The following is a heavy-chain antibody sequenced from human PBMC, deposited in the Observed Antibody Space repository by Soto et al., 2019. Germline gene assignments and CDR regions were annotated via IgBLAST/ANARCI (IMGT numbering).Heavy chain of an antibody. Sequence: EVQLVESGGGLIQPGGSLRLSCAASGFTVSSNYMSWVRQAPGKGLEWFSVIYSGGSTYYSDYVKNRFTISRKNSKNKRYLQMNSLRAEHTAVYYCARGLGYCSSTSCYRGEDYWGQGTLVTVSS. CDR2: IYSGGST. J-gene: IGHJ4*02. D-gene: IGHD2-2*02. CDR3: ARGLGYCSSTSCYRGEDY. CDR1: GFTVSSNY. V-gene: IGHV3-53*01.